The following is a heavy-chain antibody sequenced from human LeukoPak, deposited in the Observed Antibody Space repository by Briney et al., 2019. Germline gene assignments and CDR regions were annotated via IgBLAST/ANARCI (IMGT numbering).Heavy chain of an antibody. Sequence: SVKVSCKTSGETFSNYAISWVRQAPGQGLEWMGGIIPIFGTANYAQKLQGRVTMTTDESTNTAYMELSSLRSEDTAVYCCARERALEAFDIWGQGTMVTVSS. CDR1: GETFSNYA. CDR2: IIPIFGTA. J-gene: IGHJ3*02. V-gene: IGHV1-69*05. CDR3: ARERALEAFDI.